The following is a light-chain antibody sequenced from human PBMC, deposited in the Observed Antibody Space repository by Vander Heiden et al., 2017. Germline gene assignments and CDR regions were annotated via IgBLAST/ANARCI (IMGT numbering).Light chain of an antibody. Sequence: QSALTQPAPASGSPGQSITISCTVTSSDMGGNNCVCWYRQHPGKAHKLMIYDVSKRPSGVTERFSGSKSGNTASLTITRLQAEDEADYYCSSYRSISTPFVFGAGTKVTVL. J-gene: IGLJ1*01. CDR2: DVS. CDR3: SSYRSISTPFV. V-gene: IGLV2-14*03. CDR1: SSDMGGNNC.